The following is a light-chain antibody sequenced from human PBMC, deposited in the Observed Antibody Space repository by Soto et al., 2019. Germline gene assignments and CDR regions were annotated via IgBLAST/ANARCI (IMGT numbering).Light chain of an antibody. J-gene: IGKJ4*01. CDR1: QSVGSY. CDR2: DAS. Sequence: EIVLTQSPATLSLSPGERATLSCRASQSVGSYLAWYQQKPGQAPRLLIYDASNRATGIPARFSGSGSGTDFTLTISSLQPEDFAVYYRQQRSNWPRLTFGGGTKVDIK. CDR3: QQRSNWPRLT. V-gene: IGKV3-11*01.